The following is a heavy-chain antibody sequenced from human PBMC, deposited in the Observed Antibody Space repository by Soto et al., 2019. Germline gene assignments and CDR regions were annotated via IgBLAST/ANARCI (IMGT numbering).Heavy chain of an antibody. V-gene: IGHV3-30*18. J-gene: IGHJ4*02. CDR2: ISYDGSNK. Sequence: QVQLVESGGGVVQPGRSLRLSCAASGFTFSSYGMHWVRQAPGKGLEWVAVISYDGSNKYYADSVKGRFTISRDNPKNTLYLQMNSLRAEDTAVYYCAKDPLDYWGQGTLVTVSS. CDR3: AKDPLDY. CDR1: GFTFSSYG.